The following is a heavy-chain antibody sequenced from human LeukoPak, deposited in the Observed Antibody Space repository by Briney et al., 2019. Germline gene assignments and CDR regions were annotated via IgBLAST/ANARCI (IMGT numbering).Heavy chain of an antibody. V-gene: IGHV1-8*02. CDR2: MNPNSGST. Sequence: ASAKVSCKASGGTFSSYDINWVRQATGQGLEWMGWMNPNSGSTGYAQKFQGRVTMTRNTSINTAYMELSSLRSEDTAVYYCARVASGSYARWGFDYWGQGTLVTVSS. CDR1: GGTFSSYD. D-gene: IGHD1-26*01. J-gene: IGHJ4*02. CDR3: ARVASGSYARWGFDY.